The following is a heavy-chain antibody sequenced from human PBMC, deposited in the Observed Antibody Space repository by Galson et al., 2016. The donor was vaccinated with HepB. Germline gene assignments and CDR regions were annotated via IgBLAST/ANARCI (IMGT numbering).Heavy chain of an antibody. J-gene: IGHJ6*02. CDR3: ASGYSYGYFYY. Sequence: SLRLSCAASGFTFSSYSMNWVRQAPGKGLEWVSSISSSSSYIYYADSVKGRFTISRDNAKNSRYLQMNSLRAEDTAVYYCASGYSYGYFYYWGQGTTVTVSS. CDR2: ISSSSSYI. V-gene: IGHV3-21*01. D-gene: IGHD5-18*01. CDR1: GFTFSSYS.